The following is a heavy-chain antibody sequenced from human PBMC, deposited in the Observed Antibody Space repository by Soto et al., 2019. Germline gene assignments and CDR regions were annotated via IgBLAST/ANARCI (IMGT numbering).Heavy chain of an antibody. CDR2: IYYPGST. Sequence: LSLTCTVSGGSVSSGTYYWSWIRQPPGKGLEWIGYIYYPGSTNYNPSLKSRVTISIDTSKNQFSLKLSSVTAADTAVFYCARSLGTVYDSLPDYWGQGTLVTVSS. V-gene: IGHV4-61*01. CDR3: ARSLGTVYDSLPDY. J-gene: IGHJ4*01. CDR1: GGSVSSGTYY. D-gene: IGHD3-22*01.